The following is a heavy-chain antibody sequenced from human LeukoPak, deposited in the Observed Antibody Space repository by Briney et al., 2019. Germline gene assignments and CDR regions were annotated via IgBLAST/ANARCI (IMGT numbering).Heavy chain of an antibody. CDR3: ARQEYSTSPNDY. V-gene: IGHV5-51*01. CDR2: IYPGDSDT. Sequence: GESLKISCKASGYNFPNYWIGWVRQMPGKGLEWMGIIYPGDSDTRYSPSFQGQVTISADKSTSTAYLQWSSLKASDTAMYYCARQEYSTSPNDYWGQGTLVTVSS. J-gene: IGHJ4*02. D-gene: IGHD6-6*01. CDR1: GYNFPNYW.